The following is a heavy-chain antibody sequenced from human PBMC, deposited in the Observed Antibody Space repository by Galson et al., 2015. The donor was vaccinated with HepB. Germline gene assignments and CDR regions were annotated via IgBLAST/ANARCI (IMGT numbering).Heavy chain of an antibody. CDR2: IRQDGTEQ. J-gene: IGHJ4*02. CDR3: ERLVGSYGFFPYFDA. D-gene: IGHD5-18*01. V-gene: IGHV3-7*01. CDR1: GFTFSSYW. Sequence: SLRLSCAASGFTFSSYWMSWVRQAPGKGLEWVANIRQDGTEQNYVDSVKGRLTISRDNIKNSLFLQMNSLRAEDTAVYYCERLVGSYGFFPYFDAWGQGTLVT.